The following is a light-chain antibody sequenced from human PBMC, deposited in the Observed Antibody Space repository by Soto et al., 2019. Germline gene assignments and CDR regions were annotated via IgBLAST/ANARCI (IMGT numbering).Light chain of an antibody. J-gene: IGKJ1*01. V-gene: IGKV1-27*01. CDR2: AAS. Sequence: DTQMTQSPSSLSASVGDRVTITCGASQGISNYLAWYQQKAGKPPNLLIYAASTLHSGVPSRFSGSGYGTEFTLTISSLQPEDVATYYCQKYNSAPWTFGQGTKVAI. CDR3: QKYNSAPWT. CDR1: QGISNY.